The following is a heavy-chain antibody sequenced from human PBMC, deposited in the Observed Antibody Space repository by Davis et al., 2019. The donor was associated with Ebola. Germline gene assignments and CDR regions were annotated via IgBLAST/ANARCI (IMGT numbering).Heavy chain of an antibody. CDR2: INQDGSQQ. CDR1: GFSLSHHW. Sequence: PGGSLRLSCAASGFSLSHHWMSWIRQAPGKGLEWVANINQDGSQQYFVDSVKGRFTISRDNAKNTLYLQMNSLRDEDTAVYYCARGTHYAHDYWGQGTLVTVSS. CDR3: ARGTHYAHDY. D-gene: IGHD2-2*01. V-gene: IGHV3-7*01. J-gene: IGHJ4*02.